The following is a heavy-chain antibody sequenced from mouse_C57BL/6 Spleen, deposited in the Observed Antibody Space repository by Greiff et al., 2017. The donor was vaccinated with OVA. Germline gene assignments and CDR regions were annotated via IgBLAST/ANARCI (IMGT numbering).Heavy chain of an antibody. J-gene: IGHJ3*01. CDR2: FYPGSGSI. D-gene: IGHD1-1*01. V-gene: IGHV1-62-2*01. Sequence: VQLQQSGAELVKPGASVKLSCKASGYTFTEYTIHWVKQRSGQGLEWIGWFYPGSGSIKYNEKFKDKATLTADKSSSTVYMELSRLTSEDSAVYFCARHEEDYGSSYVGPFAYWGQGTLVTVSA. CDR1: GYTFTEYT. CDR3: ARHEEDYGSSYVGPFAY.